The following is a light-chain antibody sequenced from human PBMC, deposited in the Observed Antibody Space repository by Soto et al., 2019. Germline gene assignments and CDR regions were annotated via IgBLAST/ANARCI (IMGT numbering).Light chain of an antibody. CDR2: GAS. CDR1: QSVSSSD. V-gene: IGKV3-20*01. Sequence: IVLTQSPGTLSLSPGERATLSCRASQSVSSSDLAWDQQKPGQATRFRIDGASSRATGIPDRFSGSGSGTDFTLTIRRLEPEDFAVYYCQQYGSSPLTFGGGTKVDI. J-gene: IGKJ4*01. CDR3: QQYGSSPLT.